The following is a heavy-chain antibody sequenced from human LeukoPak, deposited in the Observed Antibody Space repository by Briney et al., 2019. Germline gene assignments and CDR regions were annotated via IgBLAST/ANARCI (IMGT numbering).Heavy chain of an antibody. D-gene: IGHD3-22*01. V-gene: IGHV4-38-2*02. CDR3: TRDPPVTYSYDTSASSAAGY. CDR2: IYHSGNT. J-gene: IGHJ4*02. Sequence: ASETLSLTCSVSGYSISSGYYWGWIRPPPGKGLEWIGSIYHSGNTYYNPSLKSRVTISVDTSKNQFSLKLSSVTAADTAVYYCTRDPPVTYSYDTSASSAAGYWGQGTLVTVSS. CDR1: GYSISSGYY.